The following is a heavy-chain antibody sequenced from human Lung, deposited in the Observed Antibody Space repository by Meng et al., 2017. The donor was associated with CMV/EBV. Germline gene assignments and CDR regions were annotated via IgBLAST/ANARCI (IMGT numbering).Heavy chain of an antibody. CDR3: ARDDDWEPDY. Sequence: ASXXVSCKASGYRFTAHYFHWVRQAPGQGLEWMGWIYPNSGGTHYAQKFQGRLTVTRDTSIRTGYMELSSLGSDDTAVYYCARDDDWEPDYWGQGTLVTVSS. J-gene: IGHJ4*02. D-gene: IGHD3-9*01. CDR1: GYRFTAHY. V-gene: IGHV1-2*02. CDR2: IYPNSGGT.